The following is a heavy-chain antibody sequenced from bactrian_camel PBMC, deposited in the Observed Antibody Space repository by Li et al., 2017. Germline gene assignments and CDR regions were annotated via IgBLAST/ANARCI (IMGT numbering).Heavy chain of an antibody. CDR1: GSTLSFNC. Sequence: HVQLVESGGGSVQAGGSLKLSCAASGSTLSFNCLGWFRQVPGHGREVVATIFTAGANTYYADSVKGRFTVSQDIPRNTMYLEMNNLKPEDTDMYYCAAYSYNVLCTSRTIVGATYRGQGTQVTVS. CDR2: IFTAGANT. J-gene: IGHJ4*01. V-gene: IGHV3S54*01. D-gene: IGHD2*01. CDR3: AAYSYNVLCTSRTIVGATY.